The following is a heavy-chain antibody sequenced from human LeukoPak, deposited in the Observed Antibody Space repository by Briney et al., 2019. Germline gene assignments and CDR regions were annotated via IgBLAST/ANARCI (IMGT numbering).Heavy chain of an antibody. Sequence: SGGSLRLSCAASGFTLSSYWMQWVRQAPGKGLEWVSYISSSGSTIYYADSVKGQFTISRDNAKNSLYLQMNSLRAEDTAVYYCGGEAVTPIPGYYYYYMDVWGKGTTVTVSS. CDR1: GFTLSSYW. D-gene: IGHD4-23*01. CDR3: GGEAVTPIPGYYYYYMDV. CDR2: ISSSGSTI. V-gene: IGHV3-48*01. J-gene: IGHJ6*03.